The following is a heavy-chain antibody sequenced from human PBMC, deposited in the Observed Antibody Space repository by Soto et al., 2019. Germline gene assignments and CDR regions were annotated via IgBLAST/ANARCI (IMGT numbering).Heavy chain of an antibody. D-gene: IGHD3-3*01. CDR1: GGSVSSGSYY. J-gene: IGHJ6*04. CDR2: IYYSGST. CDR3: TRCAIFGVVIRDYYYYDMDV. Sequence: SETLSLTCTVSGGSVSSGSYYWSWIRQPPGKGLEWIGYIYYSGSTNYNPSLKSRVTISVDTSKNQFSLKLSSVTAADTAVYYGTRCAIFGVVIRDYYYYDMDVWGKGTTVTVSS. V-gene: IGHV4-61*01.